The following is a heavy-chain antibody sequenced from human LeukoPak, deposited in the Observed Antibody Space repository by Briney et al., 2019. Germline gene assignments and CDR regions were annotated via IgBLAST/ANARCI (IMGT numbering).Heavy chain of an antibody. CDR2: INNDGSCI. Sequence: GGSLRLSCAASGFTFSPAWMHWVRQAPGKGLEWVSRINNDGSCINYAESVKGRFTLSRDNAKNTVYLQMNNLRAEDTALYFGAKDVYYSLDPWGQGTQVTVSS. D-gene: IGHD3-22*01. CDR3: AKDVYYSLDP. V-gene: IGHV3-74*01. J-gene: IGHJ5*02. CDR1: GFTFSPAW.